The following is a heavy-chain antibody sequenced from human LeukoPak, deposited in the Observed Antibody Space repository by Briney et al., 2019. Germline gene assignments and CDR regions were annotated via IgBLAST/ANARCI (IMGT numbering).Heavy chain of an antibody. D-gene: IGHD1-1*01. CDR2: ISYDGSNK. V-gene: IGHV3-30*04. Sequence: PGGSLRLSCAASGLTFSSYAMHWVRQAPGKGLEWVAVISYDGSNKYYADSVKGRFTISRDNSKNTLYLQMNSLRAEDTAVYYCARSWTTTYYFDYWGQGTLVTVSS. J-gene: IGHJ4*02. CDR1: GLTFSSYA. CDR3: ARSWTTTYYFDY.